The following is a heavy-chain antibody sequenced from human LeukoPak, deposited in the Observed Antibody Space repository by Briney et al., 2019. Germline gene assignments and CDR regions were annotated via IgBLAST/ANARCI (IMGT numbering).Heavy chain of an antibody. J-gene: IGHJ4*02. V-gene: IGHV1-3*01. Sequence: ASVKVSCKASGYTFTSYAMHWVRQAPGQRLEWMGWINAGNGNTKYSQKFQGRVTITADESTSTAYMELSSLRSEDTAVYYCARGSGGGTVRLSYYFDYWGQGTLVTVSS. D-gene: IGHD4-17*01. CDR3: ARGSGGGTVRLSYYFDY. CDR2: INAGNGNT. CDR1: GYTFTSYA.